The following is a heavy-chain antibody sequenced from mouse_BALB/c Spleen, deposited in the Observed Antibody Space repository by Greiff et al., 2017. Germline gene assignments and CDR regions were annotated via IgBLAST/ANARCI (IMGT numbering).Heavy chain of an antibody. V-gene: IGHV1S137*01. Sequence: QVQLQQSGAELVRPGVSVKISCKGSGYTFTDYAMHWVKQSHAKSLEWIGVISTYYGDASYNQKFKGKATMTVDKSSSTAYMELARLTSEDSAIYYCARNSGNYYGSRHYYFDYWGQGTTLTVSS. CDR2: ISTYYGDA. D-gene: IGHD1-1*01. J-gene: IGHJ2*01. CDR3: ARNSGNYYGSRHYYFDY. CDR1: GYTFTDYA.